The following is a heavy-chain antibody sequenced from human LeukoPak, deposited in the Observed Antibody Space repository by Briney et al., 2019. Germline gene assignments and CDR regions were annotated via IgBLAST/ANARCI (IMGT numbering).Heavy chain of an antibody. CDR2: ISAYNGNT. CDR1: GYTFNSYT. Sequence: ASVTVSFTASGYTFNSYTINWVRQAPGQGLEWMGWISAYNGNTNYAQKFQDRVTMTTDTSTNTAYMELRSLRSDDTAVYYCARGLYGQWLTFDYWGQGTLVTVSS. J-gene: IGHJ4*02. D-gene: IGHD6-19*01. V-gene: IGHV1-18*01. CDR3: ARGLYGQWLTFDY.